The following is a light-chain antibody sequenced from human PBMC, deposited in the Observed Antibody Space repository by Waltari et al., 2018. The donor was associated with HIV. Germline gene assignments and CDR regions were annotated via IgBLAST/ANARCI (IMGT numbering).Light chain of an antibody. CDR1: TSNIGHNG. Sequence: QSVLLQPPSASGAPGQRITLSCSGSTSNIGHNGVNWYQQVPGRAPRLLIESYNDRASGFPDLFSGSTSGTSASLAISGLQSEDEAVYYCAAWDDSLNGREVFGGGTKLTVL. CDR3: AAWDDSLNGREV. CDR2: SYN. V-gene: IGLV1-44*01. J-gene: IGLJ2*01.